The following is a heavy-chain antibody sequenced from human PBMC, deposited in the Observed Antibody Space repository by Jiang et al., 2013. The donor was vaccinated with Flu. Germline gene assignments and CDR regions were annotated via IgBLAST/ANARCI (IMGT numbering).Heavy chain of an antibody. Sequence: SGAEVKKPGASVKVSCKASGYTFTTYGISWVRRAPGQGLEWMGWISTYNGNTNYAQTLQGRVTMTTDTSTSTAYMELRSLRSDDTAMYYCARDWPGTAMVILVKYFDYWGQGTLVTVSS. V-gene: IGHV1-18*01. CDR1: GYTFTTYG. CDR3: ARDWPGTAMVILVKYFDY. D-gene: IGHD5-18*01. J-gene: IGHJ4*02. CDR2: ISTYNGNT.